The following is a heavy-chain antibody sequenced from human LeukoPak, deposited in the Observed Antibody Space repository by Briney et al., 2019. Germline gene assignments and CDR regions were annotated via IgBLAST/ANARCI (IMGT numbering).Heavy chain of an antibody. CDR3: ARDGRGLWFGELYDWFDP. Sequence: ASVKVSCKASGYTFTCYYMHWVRQAPGQGLEWMGWINPNSGGTNYAQKFPVRVTMTRDTSISTAYMELSRLRSDDPAVYYCARDGRGLWFGELYDWFDPWGQGTLVTVSS. V-gene: IGHV1-2*02. D-gene: IGHD3-10*01. CDR2: INPNSGGT. CDR1: GYTFTCYY. J-gene: IGHJ5*02.